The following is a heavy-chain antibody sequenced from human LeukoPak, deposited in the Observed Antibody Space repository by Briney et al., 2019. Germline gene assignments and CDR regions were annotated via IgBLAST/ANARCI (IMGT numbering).Heavy chain of an antibody. D-gene: IGHD4/OR15-4a*01. V-gene: IGHV4-31*03. CDR1: GGSISSGGYY. J-gene: IGHJ4*02. CDR2: IYYSGST. CDR3: ARVGTISSYYFGY. Sequence: TLSLTCTVSGGSISSGGYYWSWIRQHPGKGLEWIGYIYYSGSTYYNPSLKSRVTISVDTSKNQFSLKLSSVTAADTAVYYCARVGTISSYYFGYWGQGTLVTVSS.